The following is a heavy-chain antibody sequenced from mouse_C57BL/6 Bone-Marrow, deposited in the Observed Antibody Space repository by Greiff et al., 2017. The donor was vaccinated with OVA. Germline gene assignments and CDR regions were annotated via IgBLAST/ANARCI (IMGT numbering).Heavy chain of an antibody. J-gene: IGHJ2*01. CDR2: IDPETGGT. CDR3: KGYDGYSYYFDY. Sequence: QVQLQQSGAELVRPGASVTLSCKASGYTFTDYEMHWVKQTPVHGLEWIGAIDPETGGTAYNQKFKGKAILTADKSSSTAYMELRSLTSEDSAVYYCKGYDGYSYYFDYWGQGTTLTVSS. V-gene: IGHV1-15*01. CDR1: GYTFTDYE. D-gene: IGHD2-3*01.